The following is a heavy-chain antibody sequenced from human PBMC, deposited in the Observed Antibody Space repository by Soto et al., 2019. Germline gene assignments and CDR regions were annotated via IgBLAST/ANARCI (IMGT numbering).Heavy chain of an antibody. CDR2: ISGSGGST. D-gene: IGHD5-12*01. CDR3: ASQRWLQLHHFDY. CDR1: GFTFSSYA. V-gene: IGHV3-23*01. Sequence: VQLLESGGGLVQPGGSLRLSCAASGFTFSSYAMSWVRQAPGKGLEWVSAISGSGGSTYYADSVKGRFTISRDNSKNTLYLQMNSLRAEDTAVYYCASQRWLQLHHFDYWGQGTLVTVSS. J-gene: IGHJ4*02.